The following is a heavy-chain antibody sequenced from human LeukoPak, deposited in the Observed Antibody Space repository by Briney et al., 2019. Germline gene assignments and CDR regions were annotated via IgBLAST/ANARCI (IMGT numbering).Heavy chain of an antibody. V-gene: IGHV3-23*01. Sequence: PGGSLRLSCAASGFTFSSYAMSWVRQAPGKGLERVSVIRGSGGSTHYADSVKGRFTISRDNSKNTLYLQMNSLRAEGTAVYYCARTIYDSSGDSFDYWGQGTLVTVSS. CDR1: GFTFSSYA. CDR2: IRGSGGST. CDR3: ARTIYDSSGDSFDY. D-gene: IGHD3-22*01. J-gene: IGHJ4*02.